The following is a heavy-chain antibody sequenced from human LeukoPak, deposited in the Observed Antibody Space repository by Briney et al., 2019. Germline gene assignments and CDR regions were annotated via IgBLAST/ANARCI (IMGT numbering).Heavy chain of an antibody. Sequence: SETLSLTCAVYGGSFSGYYWSWIRQPPGKGLEWIGEINHGGSTNYNPSLKSRVTISVDTSKNQFSLKLSSVTAADTAVYYCARGRRKYYYDSSGCIDPWGQGTLVTVSS. CDR2: INHGGST. CDR1: GGSFSGYY. D-gene: IGHD3-22*01. J-gene: IGHJ5*02. V-gene: IGHV4-34*01. CDR3: ARGRRKYYYDSSGCIDP.